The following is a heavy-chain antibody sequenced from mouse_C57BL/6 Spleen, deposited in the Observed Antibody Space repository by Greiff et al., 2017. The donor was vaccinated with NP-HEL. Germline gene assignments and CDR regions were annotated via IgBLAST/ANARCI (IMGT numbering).Heavy chain of an antibody. CDR3: ARSFYDYDEYYYAMDY. D-gene: IGHD2-4*01. Sequence: VQRVESGAELAKPGASVKLSCKASGYTFTSYWMHWVKQRPGQGLEWIGYINPSSGYTKYNQKFKDKATLTADKSSSTAYMQLSSLTYEDSAVYDCARSFYDYDEYYYAMDYWGQGTSVTVSS. V-gene: IGHV1-7*01. J-gene: IGHJ4*01. CDR2: INPSSGYT. CDR1: GYTFTSYW.